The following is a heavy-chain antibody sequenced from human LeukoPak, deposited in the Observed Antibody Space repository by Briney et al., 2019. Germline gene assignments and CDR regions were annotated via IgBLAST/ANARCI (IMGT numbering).Heavy chain of an antibody. CDR3: ARVVVPAAIGRGAYYYYMDV. J-gene: IGHJ6*03. V-gene: IGHV3-21*01. D-gene: IGHD2-2*01. CDR2: ISSSSSYI. CDR1: GFTFSSYS. Sequence: GGSLRLPCAASGFTFSSYSMNWVRQAPGKGLEWVSSISSSSSYIYYADSVKGRFTISRDNAKNSLYLQMNSLRAEDTAVYYCARVVVPAAIGRGAYYYYMDVWGKGTTVTVSS.